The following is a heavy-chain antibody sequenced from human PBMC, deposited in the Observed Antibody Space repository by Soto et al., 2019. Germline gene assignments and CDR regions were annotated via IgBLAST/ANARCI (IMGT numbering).Heavy chain of an antibody. CDR1: GGSISSYY. V-gene: IGHV4-4*07. J-gene: IGHJ6*02. Sequence: LSLTCTVSGGSISSYYWSWIRQPAGKGLEWIGLIYTSGSTNYNPSLKSRVTMSVDTSKNQFSLKLSSVTDADTAVYYCAREHTMVRGLYYYYGMDVWGQGTTITV. CDR2: IYTSGST. D-gene: IGHD3-10*01. CDR3: AREHTMVRGLYYYYGMDV.